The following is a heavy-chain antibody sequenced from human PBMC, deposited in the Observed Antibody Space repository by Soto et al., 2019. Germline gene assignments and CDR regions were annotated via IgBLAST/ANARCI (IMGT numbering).Heavy chain of an antibody. J-gene: IGHJ4*02. CDR3: ARVWGTAMALFYFDY. CDR2: ISAYNGNT. V-gene: IGHV1-18*01. CDR1: GYTFTSYG. D-gene: IGHD5-18*01. Sequence: GASVKVSCKASGYTFTSYGISWVRQAPFPGLAWMGWISAYNGNTNYAHKLQGRVTMTTDTSTSTAYMELRSLRSDDTAVYYCARVWGTAMALFYFDYWGQGTLVTVSS.